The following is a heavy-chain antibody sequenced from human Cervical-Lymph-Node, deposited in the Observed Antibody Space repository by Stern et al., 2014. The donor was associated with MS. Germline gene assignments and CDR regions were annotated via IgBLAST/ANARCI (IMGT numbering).Heavy chain of an antibody. J-gene: IGHJ4*02. CDR3: ASMSYYDDSGFSSDFDY. CDR1: GYTFTDYS. V-gene: IGHV1-2*06. CDR2: ISPKRCDT. Sequence: VQLEESGPEVKKPGASVKVSCKASGYTFTDYSLDWVRQAPGQGLELMGRISPKRCDTNFARNFQGRVTMTTDTSISTAFMELSSLRSDDTAVYYWASMSYYDDSGFSSDFDYWGQGTLVTVSS. D-gene: IGHD3-22*01.